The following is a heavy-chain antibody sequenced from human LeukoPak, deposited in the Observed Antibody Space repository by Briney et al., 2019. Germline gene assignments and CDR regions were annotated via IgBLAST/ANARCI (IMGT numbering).Heavy chain of an antibody. CDR1: GFTFSSYS. J-gene: IGHJ4*02. CDR2: ISSSSSTI. Sequence: RGSLRLSCAASGFTFSSYSMNWVRQAPGKGLEWVSYISSSSSTIYYADSVKGRFTISRDNAKNSLYLQMNSLRAEDTAVYYCARDRGYSSSSGFDYWGRGTLVTVSS. CDR3: ARDRGYSSSSGFDY. V-gene: IGHV3-48*01. D-gene: IGHD6-6*01.